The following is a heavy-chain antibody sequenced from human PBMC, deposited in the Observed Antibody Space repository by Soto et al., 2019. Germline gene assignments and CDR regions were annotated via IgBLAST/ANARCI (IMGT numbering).Heavy chain of an antibody. CDR2: ISGSGGST. D-gene: IGHD4-17*01. J-gene: IGHJ4*02. V-gene: IGHV3-23*01. Sequence: EVQLLESGGSLVQPGGSLRLSYAASVFSFSSYAMSWVSQAPVKGLEWVSAISGSGGSTYYADSVKGRFTISRDNSKNTLYLQMYSLIAQDTAVYYCAKVYTTVVSTRYFDYWGQGTLVIVSS. CDR3: AKVYTTVVSTRYFDY. CDR1: VFSFSSYA.